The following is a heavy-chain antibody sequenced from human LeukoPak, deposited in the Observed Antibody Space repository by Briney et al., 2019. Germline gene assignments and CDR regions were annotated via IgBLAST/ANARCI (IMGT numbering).Heavy chain of an antibody. CDR3: ARNPTGPYSSSSRDY. Sequence: SETLSLTCAVSGYSISSGYYWGWIRQPPEKGLEWIGSIYHSGSTYYNPSLKSRVTISVDTSKNQFSLKLSSVTAADTAVYYCARNPTGPYSSSSRDYWGQGTLVTVSS. CDR2: IYHSGST. V-gene: IGHV4-38-2*01. D-gene: IGHD6-6*01. CDR1: GYSISSGYY. J-gene: IGHJ4*02.